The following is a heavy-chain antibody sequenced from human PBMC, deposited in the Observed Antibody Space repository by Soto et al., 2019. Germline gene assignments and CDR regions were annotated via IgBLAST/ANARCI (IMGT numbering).Heavy chain of an antibody. J-gene: IGHJ4*02. CDR1: VFTFSSYA. CDR3: AKDGSPHSGISRGSRFRKEIVLVTTAPDD. V-gene: IGHV3-23*01. D-gene: IGHD3-22*01. Sequence: EVQLLESGGGLVQPGGSLRLSCSASVFTFSSYAMSWVRQAQGKGLEWVSTISGSGGSTYYADSVKDRCTIFRDNSKNTLYLQMNSLRAEDTAVYYCAKDGSPHSGISRGSRFRKEIVLVTTAPDDWGQGTLVTVSS. CDR2: ISGSGGST.